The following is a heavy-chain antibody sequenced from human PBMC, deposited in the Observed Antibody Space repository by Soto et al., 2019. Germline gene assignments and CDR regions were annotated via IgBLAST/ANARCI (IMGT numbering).Heavy chain of an antibody. Sequence: PGGSLRLSCAASGFTFSNYSMIWVRQAPGKGLEWVSSISGSSSYIYYADSVKGRFTISRDNAKNSLSLQMNSLRAEDTAVYFCARDPIPVPMYYFDYWGQGS. CDR3: ARDPIPVPMYYFDY. D-gene: IGHD6-19*01. CDR1: GFTFSNYS. J-gene: IGHJ4*02. V-gene: IGHV3-21*01. CDR2: ISGSSSYI.